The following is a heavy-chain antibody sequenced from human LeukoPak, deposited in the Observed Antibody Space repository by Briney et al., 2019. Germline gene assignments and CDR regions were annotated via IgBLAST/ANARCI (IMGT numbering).Heavy chain of an antibody. D-gene: IGHD2-15*01. J-gene: IGHJ6*03. CDR1: GYSISSGYY. Sequence: SETLSLTCAVSGYSISSGYYWGWIRQPPGKGLEWIGSIYHSGSTYYNPSLRSRVTISVDTSKNQFSLKLSSVTAADTAVYYCASSYSSRTQNYYYYYMDVWGKGTTVTVSS. CDR2: IYHSGST. V-gene: IGHV4-38-2*01. CDR3: ASSYSSRTQNYYYYYMDV.